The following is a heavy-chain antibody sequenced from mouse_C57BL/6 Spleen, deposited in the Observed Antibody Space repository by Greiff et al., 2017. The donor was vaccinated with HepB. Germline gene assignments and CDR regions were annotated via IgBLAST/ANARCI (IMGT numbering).Heavy chain of an antibody. CDR1: GYTFTSYW. CDR3: ARYYYGSSYYFDY. CDR2: IYPSDSET. D-gene: IGHD1-1*01. V-gene: IGHV1-61*01. Sequence: QVQLKQSGAELVRPGSSVKLSCKASGYTFTSYWMDWVKQRPGQGLEWIGNIYPSDSETHYNQKFKDKATLTVDKSSSTAYMQLSSLTSEDSAVYYCARYYYGSSYYFDYWGQGTTLTVSS. J-gene: IGHJ2*01.